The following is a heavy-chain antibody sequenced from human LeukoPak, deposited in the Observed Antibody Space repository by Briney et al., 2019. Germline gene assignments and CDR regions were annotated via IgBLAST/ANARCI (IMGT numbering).Heavy chain of an antibody. J-gene: IGHJ6*03. Sequence: GASVKVSCKASGYPFRDYYIHWVRQAPGQGLEWMGWINPYSGDTKYVQNFQGRVTMTRDTSLSTASLELNWLLSDDTAVYYCARVVEKRDRNYYYYYMDVWGRGTTITVSS. V-gene: IGHV1-2*02. CDR1: GYPFRDYY. CDR2: INPYSGDT. D-gene: IGHD1-26*01. CDR3: ARVVEKRDRNYYYYYMDV.